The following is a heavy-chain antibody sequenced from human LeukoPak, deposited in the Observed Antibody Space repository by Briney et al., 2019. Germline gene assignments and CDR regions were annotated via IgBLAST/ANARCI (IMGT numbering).Heavy chain of an antibody. Sequence: GGSLRLSCTASGFNFSSYAMSWVRQAPGKGLEWVSAVGSGSDFTYYAEYVKGRFTISRDNSKKTLYLQMNSLRAEDTAVYYCAKADRGWGVITKDWGQGTLVTVSS. V-gene: IGHV3-23*01. J-gene: IGHJ4*02. D-gene: IGHD3-10*01. CDR2: VGSGSDFT. CDR1: GFNFSSYA. CDR3: AKADRGWGVITKD.